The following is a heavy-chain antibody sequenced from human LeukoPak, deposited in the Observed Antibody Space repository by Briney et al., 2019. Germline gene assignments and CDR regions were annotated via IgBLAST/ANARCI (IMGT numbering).Heavy chain of an antibody. D-gene: IGHD6-13*01. CDR2: ISYDGSTK. J-gene: IGHJ4*02. CDR3: AKAPGYSSSWYQD. CDR1: GFSFSSYA. V-gene: IGHV3-30*07. Sequence: PGRSLRLSCAASGFSFSSYAMHWVRQAPGKGLEWVAVISYDGSTKYYADSVKGRFTISRDNSKNTLYLQMNSLRAEDTAVYYCAKAPGYSSSWYQDWGQGTLVTVSS.